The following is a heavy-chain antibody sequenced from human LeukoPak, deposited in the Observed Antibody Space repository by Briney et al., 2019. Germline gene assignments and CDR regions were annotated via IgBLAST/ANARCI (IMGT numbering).Heavy chain of an antibody. V-gene: IGHV4-59*11. J-gene: IGHJ4*02. D-gene: IGHD3-9*01. CDR2: IYYSGTT. Sequence: SETLSLTCAVSGGSISSHYWSWIRQPPGKGLEWIGYIYYSGTTNYSPSLKSRVTISVDTSKTQFSLKLRSVTAADTAVYYCARLVGGTGYFDYWGQGALVTVSS. CDR3: ARLVGGTGYFDY. CDR1: GGSISSHY.